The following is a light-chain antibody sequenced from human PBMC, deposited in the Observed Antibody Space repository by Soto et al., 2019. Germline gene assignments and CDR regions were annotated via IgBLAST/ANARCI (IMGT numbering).Light chain of an antibody. CDR2: DVS. J-gene: IGLJ2*01. CDR3: SSFTTGTAFVL. Sequence: QSALTQPASVSGSPGQSITISCTGTSSDITYYNYVSWYQQLPGKAPKLMIYDVSNRPSGVSYLFSGSKSCNTASLTISWLPAEEEAYYYCSSFTTGTAFVLFGGGTKLTVL. CDR1: SSDITYYNY. V-gene: IGLV2-14*03.